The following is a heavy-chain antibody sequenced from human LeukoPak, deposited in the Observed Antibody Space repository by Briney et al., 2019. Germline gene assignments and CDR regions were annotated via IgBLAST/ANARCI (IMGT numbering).Heavy chain of an antibody. D-gene: IGHD1-26*01. Sequence: SETLSLTCTVSGGSISSYYWSWIRQPPGKGLEWIGYIYYSGSTNYNPSLKSRVTISVDTPKNQFSLKLSSVTAADTAVYYCARSSYSGSPFDYWGQGTLVTVSS. CDR2: IYYSGST. J-gene: IGHJ4*02. CDR3: ARSSYSGSPFDY. V-gene: IGHV4-59*08. CDR1: GGSISSYY.